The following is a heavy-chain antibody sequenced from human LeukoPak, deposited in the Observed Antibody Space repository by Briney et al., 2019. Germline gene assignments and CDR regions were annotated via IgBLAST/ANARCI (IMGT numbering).Heavy chain of an antibody. CDR2: MNPNSGNT. Sequence: ASVKVSCKASGYTFTSYDINWVRQATGQGLEWMGWMNPNSGNTGYAQKFQGRVTMTRNTSISTAYMELSSLRSEDTAAYYCARVEYCSSTSCYIGDWFDPWGQGTLVTVSS. CDR3: ARVEYCSSTSCYIGDWFDP. V-gene: IGHV1-8*01. J-gene: IGHJ5*02. CDR1: GYTFTSYD. D-gene: IGHD2-2*02.